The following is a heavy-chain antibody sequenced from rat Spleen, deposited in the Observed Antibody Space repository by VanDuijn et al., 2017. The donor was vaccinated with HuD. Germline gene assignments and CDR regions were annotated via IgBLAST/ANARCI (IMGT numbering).Heavy chain of an antibody. V-gene: IGHV5-22*01. CDR2: ISHEGKNT. J-gene: IGHJ3*01. D-gene: IGHD4-1*01. CDR1: GFTFNNYY. CDR3: ARHRAYWFAY. Sequence: EVQLVESDGGLVQPGRSLKLSCAASGFTFNNYYMAWVRQAPTKGLEWVATISHEGKNTYYGDSVKGRFAISRDDAKTTLYLQMNSLRSEDTATYYCARHRAYWFAYWGQGTLVTVSS.